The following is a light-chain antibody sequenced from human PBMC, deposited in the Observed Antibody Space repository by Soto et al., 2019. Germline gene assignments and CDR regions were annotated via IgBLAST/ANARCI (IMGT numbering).Light chain of an antibody. CDR3: QQYNNWPPMYT. Sequence: EIVMTQSPATLSVSPGERATLSCRASQSVNSNLAWYQQKPGQAPRLLIYGASTRATDIPARFSGSGSGTEFTLTISSLQSEDFAVYYCQQYNNWPPMYTFGQGTNLEIK. J-gene: IGKJ2*01. CDR1: QSVNSN. CDR2: GAS. V-gene: IGKV3-15*01.